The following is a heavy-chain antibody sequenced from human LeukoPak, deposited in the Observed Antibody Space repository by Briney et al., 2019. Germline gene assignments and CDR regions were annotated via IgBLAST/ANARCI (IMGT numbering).Heavy chain of an antibody. D-gene: IGHD3-9*01. J-gene: IGHJ3*02. CDR1: GDSIGSYY. Sequence: SETLSLTCTVSGDSIGSYYWSWVRQSAGKGLEWIGRMYTSGTTDYNPSLKSRVTISVDTSKNQFSLKLNSVTAADTAVYYCARDPYYDILTGYLIRGTFDIWGLGTMVTVSS. CDR2: MYTSGTT. V-gene: IGHV4-4*07. CDR3: ARDPYYDILTGYLIRGTFDI.